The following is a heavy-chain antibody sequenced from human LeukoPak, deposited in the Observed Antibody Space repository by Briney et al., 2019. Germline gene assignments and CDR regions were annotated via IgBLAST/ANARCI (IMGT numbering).Heavy chain of an antibody. CDR3: AREVPYGSGSYYFDY. CDR2: IYTSGST. J-gene: IGHJ4*02. V-gene: IGHV4-4*07. D-gene: IGHD3-10*01. Sequence: KPSEPLSLTCTVSGGSISSYYWSWLRQPAGKGLEWIGRIYTSGSTNYIPSLKSRVTMSVDTSKNQFSLKLSSVTAADTAVYYCAREVPYGSGSYYFDYWGQGTLVTVSS. CDR1: GGSISSYY.